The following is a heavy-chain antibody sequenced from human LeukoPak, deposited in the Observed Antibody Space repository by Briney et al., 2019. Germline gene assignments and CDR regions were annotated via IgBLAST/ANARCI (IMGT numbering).Heavy chain of an antibody. CDR2: IYYSGST. D-gene: IGHD3-16*02. V-gene: IGHV4-59*01. Sequence: SETLSLTCTVSGGSISSYYWSWLRQPPGKGLEWIGYIYYSGSTNYNPSLKSRVTISVDTSKNQFSLKLSSVTAADTAVYYCARVGHYDYVWGSYRYTTGPIDYWGQGTLVTVSS. CDR1: GGSISSYY. J-gene: IGHJ4*02. CDR3: ARVGHYDYVWGSYRYTTGPIDY.